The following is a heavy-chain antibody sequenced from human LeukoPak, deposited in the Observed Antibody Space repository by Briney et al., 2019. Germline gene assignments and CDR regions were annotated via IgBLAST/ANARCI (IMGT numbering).Heavy chain of an antibody. CDR1: GFTLSRYW. V-gene: IGHV3-74*01. J-gene: IGHJ4*02. D-gene: IGHD3-22*01. Sequence: GGSLRLSCAASGFTLSRYWMHWVRQAPEKGLVWVSRINSDGSGTRYADSVKGRFTISRENAKNTLYLQMNSLRAEDTAVYYCARVAAWDSSGYLFDYWGQGTLVTVSS. CDR3: ARVAAWDSSGYLFDY. CDR2: INSDGSGT.